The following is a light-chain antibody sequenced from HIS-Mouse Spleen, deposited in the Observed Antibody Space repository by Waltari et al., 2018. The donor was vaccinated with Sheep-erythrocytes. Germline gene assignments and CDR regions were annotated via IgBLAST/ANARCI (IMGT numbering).Light chain of an antibody. V-gene: IGLV2-23*01. CDR2: EGS. Sequence: QSALTQPASVSGSPGQSITISCTGTSSDVGSYNLFSWYQQHPGKAPKPMIYEGSKRPSAVSNRFSGSKSGNTASLTSSGLQADDEADYYCCSYAGSSTPWVFGGGTKLTVL. J-gene: IGLJ3*02. CDR3: CSYAGSSTPWV. CDR1: SSDVGSYNL.